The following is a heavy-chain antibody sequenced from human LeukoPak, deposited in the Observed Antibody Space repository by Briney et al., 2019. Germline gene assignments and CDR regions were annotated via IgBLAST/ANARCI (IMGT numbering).Heavy chain of an antibody. J-gene: IGHJ6*02. CDR3: ATPTYCSGGSCYLRYYYGMDV. D-gene: IGHD2-15*01. V-gene: IGHV1-24*01. Sequence: ASVKVSCKVSGYTLTELSMHWVRQAPGKGLEWMGGFDPEDGETIYAQKLQGRVTMTEDTSTDTAYMELSSLRSEDTAVYYCATPTYCSGGSCYLRYYYGMDVWGQGTTVTVSS. CDR1: GYTLTELS. CDR2: FDPEDGET.